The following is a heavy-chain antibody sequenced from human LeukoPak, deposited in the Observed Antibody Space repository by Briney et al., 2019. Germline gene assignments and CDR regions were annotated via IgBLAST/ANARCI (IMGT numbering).Heavy chain of an antibody. CDR2: IDGNGAKT. J-gene: IGHJ4*02. CDR1: GFSFSTYG. CDR3: AKDLHWGLDY. V-gene: IGHV3-23*01. Sequence: GGSLRLSCVASGFSFSTYGMSWVRQAPGKGLEWLSAIDGNGAKTFYADSGKGRFTISRDNPKNTLYLQMNSLRGEDTALYYCAKDLHWGLDYWGQGALVTVSS. D-gene: IGHD3-16*01.